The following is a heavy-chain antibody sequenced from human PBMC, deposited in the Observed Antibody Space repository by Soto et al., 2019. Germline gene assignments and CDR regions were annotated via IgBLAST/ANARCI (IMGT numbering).Heavy chain of an antibody. D-gene: IGHD3-16*01. Sequence: ASVKVSCKASGYTFTYYYIHWVRQAPGQGLEWMGIINPNTGSTTYAQQFQGRVTMTRDTSTSTVYMELASLTSEDTAIYYCARVPYNYDSLYYLDFWGQGTLVTVYS. CDR3: ARVPYNYDSLYYLDF. V-gene: IGHV1-46*01. CDR2: INPNTGST. CDR1: GYTFTYYY. J-gene: IGHJ4*02.